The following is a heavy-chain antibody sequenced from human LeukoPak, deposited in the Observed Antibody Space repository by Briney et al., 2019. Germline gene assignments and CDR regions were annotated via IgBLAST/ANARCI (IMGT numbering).Heavy chain of an antibody. J-gene: IGHJ4*02. CDR1: GGSISSYY. CDR3: ARQEYYFDY. CDR2: VYYSGST. V-gene: IGHV4-59*01. Sequence: SETLSLTCTVSGGSISSYYWSWIRQPPGKGLEWIGYVYYSGSTNYNPSLKSRVTISVDTSKNQFSLKLSSVTAADTAVYYCARQEYYFDYWGQGTLVTVSS.